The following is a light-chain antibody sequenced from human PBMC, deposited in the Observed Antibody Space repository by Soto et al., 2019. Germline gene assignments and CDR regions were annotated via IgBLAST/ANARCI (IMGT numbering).Light chain of an antibody. CDR1: QSISSW. J-gene: IGKJ4*01. CDR2: KAS. Sequence: DIQMTQSPSTLSASVGDRVTITCRASQSISSWLAWYQQKPGKAPKLLIYKASSLESGVPSRFSGSGSGTEFTLTISSLQSDDFATYYRQQYNSYPVTLGGGTKVDIK. V-gene: IGKV1-5*03. CDR3: QQYNSYPVT.